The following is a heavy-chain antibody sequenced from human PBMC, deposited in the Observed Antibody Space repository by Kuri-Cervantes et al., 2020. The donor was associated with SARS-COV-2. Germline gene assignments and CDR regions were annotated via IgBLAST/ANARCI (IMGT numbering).Heavy chain of an antibody. CDR2: IKQDESER. V-gene: IGHV3-7*04. CDR3: ARGYDFWNGYYDY. D-gene: IGHD3/OR15-3a*01. Sequence: GGSLRLSCAASGFTFSKYWRSWVHQAPGKGLEWVASIKQDESERYHVDSVKGRFIISRENAKKSLLLQMNSLRPEDTAVYYCARGYDFWNGYYDYWGQGTLVTVSS. CDR1: GFTFSKYW. J-gene: IGHJ4*02.